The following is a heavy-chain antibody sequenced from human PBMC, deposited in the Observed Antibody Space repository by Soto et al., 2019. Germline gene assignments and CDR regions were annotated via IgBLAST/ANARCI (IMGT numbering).Heavy chain of an antibody. D-gene: IGHD5-12*01. CDR1: GVTFNLDD. CDR3: ARVKPVAVASLFSYYFDS. Sequence: GSLSLSWEVAGVTFNLDDMSWVRQAPGKGLQLIAYISASGYTEKYSDSVKGRFTLSRDNARNSLFLQLSTPRDEDTAVYYCARVKPVAVASLFSYYFDSWGQGTLVT. CDR2: ISASGYTE. J-gene: IGHJ4*01. V-gene: IGHV3-48*03.